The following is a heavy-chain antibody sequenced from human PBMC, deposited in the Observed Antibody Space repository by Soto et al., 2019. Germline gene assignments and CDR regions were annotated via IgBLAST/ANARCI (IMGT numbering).Heavy chain of an antibody. J-gene: IGHJ4*02. CDR2: ISWNSGSI. Sequence: GGSLRLSCAASGFTFDDYAMHWVRQAPGKGLEWVSGISWNSGSIGYADSVKGRFTISRDNAKNSLYLQMNSLRAEDTALYYCAKDRLRGATTFGFDYWGQGTLVTVSS. CDR1: GFTFDDYA. D-gene: IGHD1-26*01. V-gene: IGHV3-9*01. CDR3: AKDRLRGATTFGFDY.